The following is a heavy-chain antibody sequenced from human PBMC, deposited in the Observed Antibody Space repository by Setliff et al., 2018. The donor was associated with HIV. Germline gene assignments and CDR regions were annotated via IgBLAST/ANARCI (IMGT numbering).Heavy chain of an antibody. CDR3: ARVSCSSWYSIPRYYYYSMDV. CDR1: GYSISSGYY. V-gene: IGHV4-38-2*01. CDR2: IYSSGRT. Sequence: SETLSLTCAVSGYSISSGYYWGWIRQPPGKGLEWIGSIYSSGRTYYSSSLRSRVTISVDTSKNQFSLRLRSVTAADTAVYYCARVSCSSWYSIPRYYYYSMDVWGNGTTVTVSS. J-gene: IGHJ6*03. D-gene: IGHD6-13*01.